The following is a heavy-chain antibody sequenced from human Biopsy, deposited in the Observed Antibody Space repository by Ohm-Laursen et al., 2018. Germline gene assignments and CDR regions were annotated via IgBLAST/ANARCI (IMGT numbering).Heavy chain of an antibody. CDR1: GFSLSTSGEG. D-gene: IGHD3-22*01. Sequence: TQTLTLTCTFSGFSLSTSGEGVGWIRQPPGKALEWLALIYWNEKKRFRPSLRDRLTIIKDTSKNQVVLTVTNVDPVDKATYYCARVLYYDSSGYFLDHWGQGTLVTVSS. CDR2: IYWNEKK. V-gene: IGHV2-5*01. CDR3: ARVLYYDSSGYFLDH. J-gene: IGHJ4*02.